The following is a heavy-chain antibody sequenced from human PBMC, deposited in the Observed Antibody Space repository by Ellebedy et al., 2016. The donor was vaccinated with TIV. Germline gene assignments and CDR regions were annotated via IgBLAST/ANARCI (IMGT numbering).Heavy chain of an antibody. CDR2: ITSSSTII. J-gene: IGHJ4*02. CDR1: GFSFQNFD. CDR3: ARDGAPTHSNNWFHFDY. D-gene: IGHD1-20*01. Sequence: PGGSLRLSCTASGFSFQNFDMNWVRQAPGKGLEWLAFITSSSTIIYYAYSVKGRFTISRDNAKNSLSLQMNSLRADDTAVYYCARDGAPTHSNNWFHFDYWGQGTLVTVSS. V-gene: IGHV3-48*04.